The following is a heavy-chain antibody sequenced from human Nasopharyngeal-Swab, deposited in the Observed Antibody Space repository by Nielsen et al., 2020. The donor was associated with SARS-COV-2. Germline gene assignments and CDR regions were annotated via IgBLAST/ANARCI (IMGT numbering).Heavy chain of an antibody. V-gene: IGHV3-7*01. CDR2: IKQDGSET. J-gene: IGHJ4*02. CDR1: GFTFSGHW. CDR3: VRLSIAAAGVDF. D-gene: IGHD6-13*01. Sequence: GESLKISCAASGFTFSGHWMSWVRQAPGKGLEWVANIKQDGSETYYVDSVKGRFTISRDNAKNSLYLQMNSLRAEDTAVFYCVRLSIAAAGVDFWGQGTLVTVSS.